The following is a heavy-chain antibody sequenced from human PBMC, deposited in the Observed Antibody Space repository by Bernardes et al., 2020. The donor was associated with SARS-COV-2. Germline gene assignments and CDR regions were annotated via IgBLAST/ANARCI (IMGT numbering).Heavy chain of an antibody. V-gene: IGHV4-59*01. CDR1: GGSIRSYY. D-gene: IGHD3-16*02. Sequence: SETLSLTCTVSGGSIRSYYWSWIRQPPGPGLEWIGYIYYSGSTNYNPSLKSRVTISVDTSKNQFSLKLSSVTAADTAVYYCAREMPGHYDYVWGSYRWGDAFDIWGQGTMVTVSS. J-gene: IGHJ3*02. CDR3: AREMPGHYDYVWGSYRWGDAFDI. CDR2: IYYSGST.